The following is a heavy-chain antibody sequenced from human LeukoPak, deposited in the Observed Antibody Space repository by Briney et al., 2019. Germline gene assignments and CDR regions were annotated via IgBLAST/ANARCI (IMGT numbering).Heavy chain of an antibody. V-gene: IGHV3-7*01. D-gene: IGHD5-24*01. CDR3: ARDGSEMATQDFDY. CDR2: IKQDGSEK. J-gene: IGHJ4*02. Sequence: PGGSLRLSCAASGFTFSSYWMSWVRQAPGKGLEWVANIKQDGSEKYYVDSVKGRFTISRDNAKNSLYLQMNSLRAEDTAVYYCARDGSEMATQDFDYWGQGTLVTVSS. CDR1: GFTFSSYW.